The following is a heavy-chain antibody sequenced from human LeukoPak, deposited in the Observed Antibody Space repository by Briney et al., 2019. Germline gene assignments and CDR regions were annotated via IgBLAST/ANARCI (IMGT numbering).Heavy chain of an antibody. V-gene: IGHV4-59*12. D-gene: IGHD6-6*01. CDR2: IYYSGST. CDR3: ARRKSRAGYSRSYYFDY. Sequence: SETLSLTCTVSGGSISSYYWSWIRQPPGKGLEWIGYIYYSGSTNYNPSLKSRVTISVDTSKNQFSLKLSSVTAADTAVYYCARRKSRAGYSRSYYFDYWGQGTLVTVSS. CDR1: GGSISSYY. J-gene: IGHJ4*02.